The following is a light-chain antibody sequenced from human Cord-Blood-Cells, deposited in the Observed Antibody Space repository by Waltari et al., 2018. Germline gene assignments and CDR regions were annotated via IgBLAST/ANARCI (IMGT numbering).Light chain of an antibody. J-gene: IGKJ3*01. CDR3: QQYGSSPPIT. CDR2: GAS. CDR1: QSVSSRY. Sequence: EIVLTQSPGTLSLSPGERATLSSRASQSVSSRYLALYQQQPGQAPRLLIYGASSRATGIPDRFSGSGSGTDFTLTISRLEPEDFAVYYCQQYGSSPPITFGPGTKVDIK. V-gene: IGKV3-20*01.